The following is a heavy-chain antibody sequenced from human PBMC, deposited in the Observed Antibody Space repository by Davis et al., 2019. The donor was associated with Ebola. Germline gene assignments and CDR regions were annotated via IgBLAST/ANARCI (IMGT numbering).Heavy chain of an antibody. CDR1: GLTFSKFW. Sequence: PGGSLRLSCVVSGLTFSKFWMNWVRQTPGKGLQWVANIKEDGSEKHYVDSVKGRFIISRDNAKNSLYLQMNSLRAEDTAVYYCARDGVPAAHDYWGQGTLVTVSS. J-gene: IGHJ4*02. D-gene: IGHD2-2*01. CDR3: ARDGVPAAHDY. V-gene: IGHV3-7*03. CDR2: IKEDGSEK.